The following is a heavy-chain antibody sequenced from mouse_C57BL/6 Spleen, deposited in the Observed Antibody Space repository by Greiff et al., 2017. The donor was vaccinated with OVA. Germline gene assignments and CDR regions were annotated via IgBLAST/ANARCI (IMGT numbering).Heavy chain of an antibody. Sequence: VQLKESGAELVKPGASVKLSCTASGFNIKDYYMHWVKQRTEQGLEWIGRIDPEDGETKYAPKFQGKATITADTSSNTAYLQLSSLTSEDTAVYYCAPIYYYGSSYPWYFDVWGTGTTVTVSS. CDR3: APIYYYGSSYPWYFDV. CDR1: GFNIKDYY. J-gene: IGHJ1*03. V-gene: IGHV14-2*01. CDR2: IDPEDGET. D-gene: IGHD1-1*01.